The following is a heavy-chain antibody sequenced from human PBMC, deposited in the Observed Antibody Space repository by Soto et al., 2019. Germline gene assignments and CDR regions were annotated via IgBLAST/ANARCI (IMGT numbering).Heavy chain of an antibody. J-gene: IGHJ4*02. D-gene: IGHD3-22*01. CDR2: ISSSSSYI. CDR3: ARAGTKYYYDSSGYYFDY. Sequence: PGGSLRLSCAASRFTFSSYSMNWVRQAPGKGLEWVSSISSSSSYIYYADSVKGRFTISRDNAKNPLYLQMNSLRAEDTAVYYCARAGTKYYYDSSGYYFDYWRQGTLVTVSS. V-gene: IGHV3-21*01. CDR1: RFTFSSYS.